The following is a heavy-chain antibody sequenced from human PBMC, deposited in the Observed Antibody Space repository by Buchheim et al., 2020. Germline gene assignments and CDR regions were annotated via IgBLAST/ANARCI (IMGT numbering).Heavy chain of an antibody. CDR2: INPSGGST. Sequence: QVQLVQSGAEVKKPGASVKVSCKASGYTFTSYYMHWVRQAPGQGLEWMGIINPSGGSTSYAQKFQGRVTMTRDTSTSPVYMELSSLRSEDTAVYYCARVHDNGDYAEGMYYFDYWGQGTL. D-gene: IGHD4-17*01. CDR3: ARVHDNGDYAEGMYYFDY. V-gene: IGHV1-46*03. J-gene: IGHJ4*02. CDR1: GYTFTSYY.